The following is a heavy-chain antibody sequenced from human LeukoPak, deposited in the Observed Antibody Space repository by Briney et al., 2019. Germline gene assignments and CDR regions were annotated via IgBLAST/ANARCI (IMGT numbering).Heavy chain of an antibody. D-gene: IGHD3-16*01. CDR2: IYYSGST. J-gene: IGHJ4*02. Sequence: PSETLSLTCTVSGGSISSGDYYWSWIRQHPGKGLEWIGSIYYSGSTYYNPSLKSRVTISVDTSKNQFSLKLSSVTAADTAVYYCARRDELVYVGGRGFDYWGQGTLVTVSS. CDR3: ARRDELVYVGGRGFDY. CDR1: GGSISSGDYY. V-gene: IGHV4-39*01.